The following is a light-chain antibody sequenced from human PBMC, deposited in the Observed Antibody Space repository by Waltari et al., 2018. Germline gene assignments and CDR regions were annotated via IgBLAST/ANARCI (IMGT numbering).Light chain of an antibody. Sequence: QSVLTQPPPASGTPGQRVTLSCSGGSSNIGRNPVQWYQHLPGTAPKLLLYLNAQRPSGVPDRFSGSKSGTSASLAISGLQSEDEVDYFCATWDENINGPLFGGGTKVTVL. V-gene: IGLV1-44*01. CDR2: LNA. CDR3: ATWDENINGPL. J-gene: IGLJ3*02. CDR1: SSNIGRNP.